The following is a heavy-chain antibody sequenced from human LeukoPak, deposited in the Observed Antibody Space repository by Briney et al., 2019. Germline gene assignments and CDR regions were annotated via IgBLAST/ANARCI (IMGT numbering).Heavy chain of an antibody. Sequence: GGSLRLSCAASGFTFSSYAMSWVRQAPGKALEWVAFIRFDGSYKYYADSVKGRFTISRDNSKNTLYLQMNSLRAEDTAVYYCARRGVDNFDYWGQGTLVTVSS. CDR3: ARRGVDNFDY. CDR2: IRFDGSYK. D-gene: IGHD3-10*01. V-gene: IGHV3-30*02. CDR1: GFTFSSYA. J-gene: IGHJ4*02.